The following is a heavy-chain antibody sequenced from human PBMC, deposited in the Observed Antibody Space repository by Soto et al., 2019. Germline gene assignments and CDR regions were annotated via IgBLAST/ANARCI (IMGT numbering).Heavy chain of an antibody. D-gene: IGHD3-10*01. CDR1: GGSISSGDYY. Sequence: SETLSLTCTVSGGSISSGDYYWSWIRQPPGKGLEWIGYIYYSGSTYYNPSLKSRVTISVDTSRNQFSLKLSSVTAADTAVYYCASRKSSPYFDYWGQGTLVTVSS. V-gene: IGHV4-30-4*01. CDR2: IYYSGST. J-gene: IGHJ4*02. CDR3: ASRKSSPYFDY.